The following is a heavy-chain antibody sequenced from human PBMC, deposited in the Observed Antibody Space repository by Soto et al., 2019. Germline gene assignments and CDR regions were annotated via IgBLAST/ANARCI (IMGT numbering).Heavy chain of an antibody. CDR2: ISGSGGST. Sequence: GGSLRLSCAASGFTFSSYAMSWVRQAPGKGLEWVSAISGSGGSTYYADSVKGRFTISRDNSKNTLYLQMNSLRAEDTAVYYCAKAYYDILTGYFYPYYFHYWGQGTLVTVSS. V-gene: IGHV3-23*01. CDR1: GFTFSSYA. CDR3: AKAYYDILTGYFYPYYFHY. J-gene: IGHJ4*02. D-gene: IGHD3-9*01.